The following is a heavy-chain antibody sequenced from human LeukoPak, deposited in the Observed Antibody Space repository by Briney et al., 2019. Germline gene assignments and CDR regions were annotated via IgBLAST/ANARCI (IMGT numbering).Heavy chain of an antibody. CDR1: GYTLTELS. CDR2: FDPEDGET. Sequence: ASAKVSCKVSGYTLTELSMHWVRQAPGKGLEWMGGFDPEDGETIYAQKFQGRVTMTEDTSTDTAYMELSGLRSEDTAVYYCATSLRYFDWFTPFDYWGQGTLVTVSS. V-gene: IGHV1-24*01. CDR3: ATSLRYFDWFTPFDY. D-gene: IGHD3-9*01. J-gene: IGHJ4*02.